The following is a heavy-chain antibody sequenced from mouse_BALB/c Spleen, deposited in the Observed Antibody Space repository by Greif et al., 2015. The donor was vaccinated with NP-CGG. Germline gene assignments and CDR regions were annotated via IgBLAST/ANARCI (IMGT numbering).Heavy chain of an antibody. CDR2: IDPGSGGT. J-gene: IGHJ2*01. D-gene: IGHD1-2*01. CDR3: ARGTTATRFDY. Sequence: VKLMESGAELIRPGTSVKVSCKASGYAFTNYLIEWVKQRPGQGLEWIGVIDPGSGGTNYNEKFKGKATVTADKSSSTAYMQLSSLTSDDSAVYFCARGTTATRFDYWGQGTTLTVSS. CDR1: GYAFTNYL. V-gene: IGHV1-54*01.